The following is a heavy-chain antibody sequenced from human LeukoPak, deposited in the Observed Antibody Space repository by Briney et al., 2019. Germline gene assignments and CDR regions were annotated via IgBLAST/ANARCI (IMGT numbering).Heavy chain of an antibody. V-gene: IGHV3-53*01. CDR1: GFTASSNY. CDR3: ARESSGWAAFDI. CDR2: IYNGGST. J-gene: IGHJ3*02. D-gene: IGHD6-19*01. Sequence: PGASLRLSCAASGFTASSNYMNWVRQAPGRGLEWVSLIYNGGSTYYADSVRGRFTVSRDNSKNTLYLQLYNLRAEDTAVYYCARESSGWAAFDIWGQGTMVTVSS.